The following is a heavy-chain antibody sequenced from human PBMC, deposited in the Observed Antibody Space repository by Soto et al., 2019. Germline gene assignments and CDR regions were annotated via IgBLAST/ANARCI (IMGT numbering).Heavy chain of an antibody. CDR3: AKDTRRDYSNYPRSY. D-gene: IGHD4-4*01. CDR2: ISWNSGSI. V-gene: IGHV3-9*01. Sequence: GGSLRLSCAASGFTFDDYAMHWVRQAPGKGLEWVSGISWNSGSIGYADSVKGRFTISRDNAKNSLYLQMNSLRAEDTALYYCAKDTRRDYSNYPRSYWGQGTLVTVSS. J-gene: IGHJ4*02. CDR1: GFTFDDYA.